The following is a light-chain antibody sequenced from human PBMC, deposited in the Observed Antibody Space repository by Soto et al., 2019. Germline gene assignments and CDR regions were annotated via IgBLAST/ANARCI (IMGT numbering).Light chain of an antibody. CDR1: SSDVGGYSY. CDR3: ASYTTSSTYG. J-gene: IGLJ1*01. CDR2: DVS. V-gene: IGLV2-14*01. Sequence: QSVLTQPASVSGSPGQSIAISCTGTSSDVGGYSYVSWYQQQPGKAPKLVISDVSNRPSGVSDRFSGSKSGNTASLTISGLRTEDEADYYCASYTTSSTYGFGTGTKVTVL.